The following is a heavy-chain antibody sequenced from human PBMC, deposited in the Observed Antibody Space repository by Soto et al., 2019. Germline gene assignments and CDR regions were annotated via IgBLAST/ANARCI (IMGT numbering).Heavy chain of an antibody. CDR2: TYYRSKWYN. CDR3: ARASGSYYYYYYYMDV. V-gene: IGHV6-1*01. D-gene: IGHD1-26*01. CDR1: GDSVSSNSAA. Sequence: QSQTLSLTCAISGDSVSSNSAAWNWIRQSPSRGLEWLGRTYYRSKWYNDYAVSVKSRITINPDTSKNQFSLQLNSVTPEDTAVYYCARASGSYYYYYYYMDVWGKGTTVTVSS. J-gene: IGHJ6*03.